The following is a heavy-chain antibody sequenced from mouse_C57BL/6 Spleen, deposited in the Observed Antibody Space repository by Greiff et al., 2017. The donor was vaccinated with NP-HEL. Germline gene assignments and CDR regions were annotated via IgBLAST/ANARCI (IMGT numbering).Heavy chain of an antibody. CDR2: IDPENGDT. CDR1: GFNIKDDY. J-gene: IGHJ2*01. D-gene: IGHD2-10*02. Sequence: EVQLQQSGAELVRPGASVKLSCTASGFNIKDDYMHWVKQRPEQGLEWIGWIDPENGDTEYASKFQGKATITADTSSNTAYLQLSSLTSEDTAVYYCTPYGKGVDYWGQGTTLTVAS. CDR3: TPYGKGVDY. V-gene: IGHV14-4*01.